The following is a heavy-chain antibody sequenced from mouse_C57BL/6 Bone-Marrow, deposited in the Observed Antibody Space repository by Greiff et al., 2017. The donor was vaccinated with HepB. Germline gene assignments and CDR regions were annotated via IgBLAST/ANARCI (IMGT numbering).Heavy chain of an antibody. CDR3: ARHHYYGSSSH. J-gene: IGHJ3*01. CDR2: ISNGGGST. D-gene: IGHD1-1*01. Sequence: EVQVVESGGGLVQPGGSLKLSCAASGFTFSDYYMYWVRQTPEKRLEWVAYISNGGGSTYYPDTVKGRFTISRDNAKNTLYLQMSRLKSEDTAMYYCARHHYYGSSSHWGQGTLVTVSA. CDR1: GFTFSDYY. V-gene: IGHV5-12*01.